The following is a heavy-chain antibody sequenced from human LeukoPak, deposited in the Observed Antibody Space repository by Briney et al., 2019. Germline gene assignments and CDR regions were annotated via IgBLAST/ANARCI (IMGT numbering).Heavy chain of an antibody. Sequence: GGSLRLSCAASGFTFNNYWMSWVRQAPGKGLEWVANIKQDGSEEYYVDSVKGRFTISRDNAKNSLYLQMNSLRSEDTAVYYCARDCSGNTCYRAGYWGQGTLVTVSS. D-gene: IGHD2-2*01. J-gene: IGHJ4*02. CDR1: GFTFNNYW. V-gene: IGHV3-7*03. CDR2: IKQDGSEE. CDR3: ARDCSGNTCYRAGY.